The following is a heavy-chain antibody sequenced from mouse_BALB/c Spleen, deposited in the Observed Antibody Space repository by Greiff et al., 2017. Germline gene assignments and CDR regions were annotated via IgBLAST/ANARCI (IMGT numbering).Heavy chain of an antibody. Sequence: EVQLVESGGGLVQPGGSLRLSCATSGFTFTDYYMSWVRQPPGKALEWLGFIRNKANGYTTEYSASVKGRFTISRDNSQSILYLQMNTLRAEDSATYYCARGSTMITTAWFAYWGQGTLVTVSA. CDR3: ARGSTMITTAWFAY. D-gene: IGHD2-4*01. CDR2: IRNKANGYTT. V-gene: IGHV7-3*02. J-gene: IGHJ3*01. CDR1: GFTFTDYY.